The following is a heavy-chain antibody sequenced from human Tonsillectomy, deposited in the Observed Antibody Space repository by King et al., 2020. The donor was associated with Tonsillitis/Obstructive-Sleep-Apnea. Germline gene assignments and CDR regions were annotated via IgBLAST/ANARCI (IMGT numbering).Heavy chain of an antibody. CDR1: GFTFSSYA. D-gene: IGHD2-2*01. CDR2: ISHDGTNK. V-gene: IGHV3-30*01. J-gene: IGHJ5*02. Sequence: VQLVESGGGVVQPGRSLRLSCAASGFTFSSYAMDWGRQAPGKGREWVAVISHDGTNKYYSDSVKGRFTIPIDKSKNTRNLQMNSLRAEDTSVYYCARGGYCTSDSCSHLRWVDPWGQGTLVTVSS. CDR3: ARGGYCTSDSCSHLRWVDP.